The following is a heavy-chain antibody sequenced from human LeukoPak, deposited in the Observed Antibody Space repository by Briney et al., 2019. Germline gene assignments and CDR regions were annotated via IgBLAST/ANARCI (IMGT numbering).Heavy chain of an antibody. D-gene: IGHD1-26*01. CDR1: GVSINTYY. Sequence: SETLSLTCTVSGVSINTYYASWIRQAPGKGLKFIGFIYNGGNTNYNPSLKSRATISVDTSNNQFSLRLTSVTAADTAMYYCAAGPWELDFWGQGTLVTVSS. CDR2: IYNGGNT. V-gene: IGHV4-4*09. CDR3: AAGPWELDF. J-gene: IGHJ4*02.